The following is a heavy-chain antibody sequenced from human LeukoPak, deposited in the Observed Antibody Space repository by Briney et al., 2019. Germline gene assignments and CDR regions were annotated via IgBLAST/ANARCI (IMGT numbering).Heavy chain of an antibody. J-gene: IGHJ4*02. CDR2: ISAYNGNT. D-gene: IGHD3-10*01. CDR3: ARAFVDYYGSGSYSFDY. Sequence: ASVKVSCKASGYTFISYDISWVRQAPRQGLEWMGWISAYNGNTNYAQKLQGRVTMTTDTSTSTAYMELRSLRSDDTAVYYCARAFVDYYGSGSYSFDYWGQGTLVTVSS. V-gene: IGHV1-18*01. CDR1: GYTFISYD.